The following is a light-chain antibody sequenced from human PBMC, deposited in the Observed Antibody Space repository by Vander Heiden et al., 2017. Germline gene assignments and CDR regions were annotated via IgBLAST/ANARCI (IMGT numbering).Light chain of an antibody. CDR3: QVWDSSTAV. J-gene: IGLJ2*01. CDR1: NIETKS. CDR2: RDT. Sequence: SYELTQPLSVSVALGQTARITCGRDNIETKSVHWYHQKPGQAPVLLIYRDTDRPSAIPERFSGSNSGNTATLTINGAQAADEADYYCQVWDSSTAVFGGGTKLTVL. V-gene: IGLV3-9*01.